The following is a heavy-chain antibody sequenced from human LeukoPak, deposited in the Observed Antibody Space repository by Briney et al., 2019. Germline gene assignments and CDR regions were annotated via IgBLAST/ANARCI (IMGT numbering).Heavy chain of an antibody. D-gene: IGHD3-10*01. CDR3: ARSNYGSGSPGKKSYWYFDL. J-gene: IGHJ2*01. V-gene: IGHV3-7*01. CDR2: IKEDGSEK. Sequence: GGSLRLSCAASGFSFSSYWMSWVRQAPGKGLEWVANIKEDGSEKYSVGSVKGRFTISRDNAKNSLYLQMNNLRAEDTAVYYCARSNYGSGSPGKKSYWYFDLWGRGTLVPVSS. CDR1: GFSFSSYW.